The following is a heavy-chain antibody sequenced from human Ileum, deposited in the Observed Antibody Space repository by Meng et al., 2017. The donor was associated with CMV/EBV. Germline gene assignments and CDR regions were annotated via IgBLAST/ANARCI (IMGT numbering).Heavy chain of an antibody. CDR1: GFTFSNDG. CDR3: AKISVPATYYFDY. J-gene: IGHJ4*02. D-gene: IGHD2-2*01. Sequence: CAAAGFTFSNDGMHWVRQAGGKGLEWVAFRGYDGNNKYYEDDVKSRFTITRENSKNTLNLQMNSLRAEDTAVYYCAKISVPATYYFDYWGQGTLVTVSS. CDR2: RGYDGNNK. V-gene: IGHV3-30*02.